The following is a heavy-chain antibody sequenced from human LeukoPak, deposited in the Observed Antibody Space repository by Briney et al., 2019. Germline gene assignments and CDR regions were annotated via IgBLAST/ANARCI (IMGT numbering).Heavy chain of an antibody. D-gene: IGHD3-10*01. Sequence: ASVKVSCKVSGYTLTELSMHLVRQAHGRGLEWMGSFAPENGETLYAQEFQGRVTLTEDTSADTAYMELISLRSEDTAVYYCTRSAVVRPYYFDYWGQGTLVTVSS. J-gene: IGHJ4*02. CDR1: GYTLTELS. V-gene: IGHV1-24*01. CDR3: TRSAVVRPYYFDY. CDR2: FAPENGET.